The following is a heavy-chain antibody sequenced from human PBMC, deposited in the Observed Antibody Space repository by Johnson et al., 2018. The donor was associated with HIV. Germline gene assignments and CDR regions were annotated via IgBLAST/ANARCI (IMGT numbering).Heavy chain of an antibody. J-gene: IGHJ3*02. D-gene: IGHD1-26*01. CDR2: INWNGGST. Sequence: VQLVESGGGVLRPGGSLRLSCEGFGFLFGDYGLSWVRPRPGKGLPWVSGINWNGGSTGYADYVKGRCTISRDNGKNSLYMQMNNLRADDQALYYCARRDSGSLSFDIWGQGTMVIVFS. CDR1: GFLFGDYG. V-gene: IGHV3-20*04. CDR3: ARRDSGSLSFDI.